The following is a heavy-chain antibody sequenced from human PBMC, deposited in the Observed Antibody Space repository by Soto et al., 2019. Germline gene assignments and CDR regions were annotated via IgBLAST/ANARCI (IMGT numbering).Heavy chain of an antibody. J-gene: IGHJ4*02. V-gene: IGHV4-31*03. D-gene: IGHD2-15*01. CDR3: ARGSVVAATLFDY. CDR2: IYYSRST. Sequence: QVQLQESGPGLVKPSQTLSLTCTVSGGSISSGGYYWSWIRQHPGKGLEWIGYIYYSRSTYYNPSLQSRVTISVDTSKNQFSLKLSSVTAADTAVYYCARGSVVAATLFDYWGQGTLVTVSS. CDR1: GGSISSGGYY.